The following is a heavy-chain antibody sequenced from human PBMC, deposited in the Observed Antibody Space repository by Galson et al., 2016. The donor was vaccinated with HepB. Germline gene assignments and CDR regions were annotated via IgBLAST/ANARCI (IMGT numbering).Heavy chain of an antibody. CDR3: ARGINHAFDI. CDR2: ITATSDTI. CDR1: GFIFSTSW. V-gene: IGHV3-48*02. J-gene: IGHJ3*02. Sequence: SLRLSCAASGFIFSTSWMTWVRQAPGRGLEWVSSITATSDTIWYADSVKGRFTVSRDNAKNSLYLQMNSLTDEDTAVYYCARGINHAFDIWGQGTMVTVSS. D-gene: IGHD2-15*01.